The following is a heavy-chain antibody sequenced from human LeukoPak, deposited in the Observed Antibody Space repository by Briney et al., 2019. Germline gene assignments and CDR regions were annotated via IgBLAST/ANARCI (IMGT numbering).Heavy chain of an antibody. CDR3: AKGYYYDSSGYYQYYFDY. CDR1: GFTFSSYG. V-gene: IGHV3-30*18. D-gene: IGHD3-22*01. Sequence: HPGGSLRLSCAASGFTFSSYGMHWVRQAPGKGLEWVAVISYDGSNKYYADSVKGRFTISRDNSKNTLYLQMNSLRAEDTAVYYCAKGYYYDSSGYYQYYFDYWGQGTLVTVSS. J-gene: IGHJ4*02. CDR2: ISYDGSNK.